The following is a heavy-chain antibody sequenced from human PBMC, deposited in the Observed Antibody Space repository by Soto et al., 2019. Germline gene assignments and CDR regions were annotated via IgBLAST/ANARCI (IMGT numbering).Heavy chain of an antibody. D-gene: IGHD6-13*01. CDR3: ASVPLSPHGDSNTSSFLDS. V-gene: IGHV1-18*04. Sequence: ASVKVSCKASGYTFVDYGFSWVRQAPGQGREWMGWISPYNGNTHYVETFQGRVTMTTDTSTSTAFMVLRALTSDDTAVYYCASVPLSPHGDSNTSSFLDSWGPVTLLTASS. CDR1: GYTFVDYG. J-gene: IGHJ4*02. CDR2: ISPYNGNT.